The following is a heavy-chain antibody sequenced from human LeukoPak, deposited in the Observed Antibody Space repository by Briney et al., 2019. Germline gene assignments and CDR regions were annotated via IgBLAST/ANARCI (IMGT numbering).Heavy chain of an antibody. D-gene: IGHD6-19*01. CDR3: ARGHEDSSGWYSSFDY. J-gene: IGHJ4*02. Sequence: SVKVSCKASGGTFSSYAISWVRQAPGQGLEWMGGIIPISGTANYAQKFQGRVTITADESTSTAYMELSSLRSEDTAVYYCARGHEDSSGWYSSFDYWGQGTLVTVSS. CDR1: GGTFSSYA. V-gene: IGHV1-69*01. CDR2: IIPISGTA.